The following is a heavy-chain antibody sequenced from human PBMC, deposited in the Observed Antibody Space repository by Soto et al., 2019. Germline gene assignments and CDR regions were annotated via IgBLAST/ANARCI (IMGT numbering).Heavy chain of an antibody. Sequence: QVQLVQSGAEVKKPGSSVKVSCKASGGTFSSYAISWVRQAPGQGLEWMGGIIPIFGTANYAQKFQGRVTITADESTSTAYMELSSLRSEDTAVYYCARVSRSITGTTWGGQPSFDYGGQGTLVSVSS. CDR1: GGTFSSYA. CDR3: ARVSRSITGTTWGGQPSFDY. J-gene: IGHJ4*02. D-gene: IGHD1-20*01. CDR2: IIPIFGTA. V-gene: IGHV1-69*01.